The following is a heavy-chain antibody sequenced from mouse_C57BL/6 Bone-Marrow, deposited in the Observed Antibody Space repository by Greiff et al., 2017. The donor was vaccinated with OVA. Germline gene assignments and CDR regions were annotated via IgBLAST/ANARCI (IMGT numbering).Heavy chain of an antibody. D-gene: IGHD4-1*01. Sequence: EVQVVESGGGLVQPGGSLKLSCAASGFTFSDYYMYWVRQTPEKRLEWVAYISNGGGSTYYPDTVKGRFTISRDNAKNTLYLQMSRLKSEDTAMYYCARHGLGFAYWGQGTLVTVSA. CDR1: GFTFSDYY. CDR3: ARHGLGFAY. J-gene: IGHJ3*01. V-gene: IGHV5-12*01. CDR2: ISNGGGST.